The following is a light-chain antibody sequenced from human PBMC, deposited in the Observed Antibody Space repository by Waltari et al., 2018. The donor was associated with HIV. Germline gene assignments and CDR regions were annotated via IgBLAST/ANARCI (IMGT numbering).Light chain of an antibody. Sequence: DIQMTQSPSPLSASVGHSVSITCRASQTVTKKVNWYQQKPGKAPQLLIYDASTLQSGVPSRFRGGGSGTDFTLTITSLQPDDFATYFCQQSYSSPLTFGPGTKLDIK. V-gene: IGKV1-39*01. CDR2: DAS. J-gene: IGKJ3*01. CDR3: QQSYSSPLT. CDR1: QTVTKK.